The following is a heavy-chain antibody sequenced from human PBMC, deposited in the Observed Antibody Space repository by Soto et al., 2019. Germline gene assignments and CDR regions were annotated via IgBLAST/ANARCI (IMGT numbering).Heavy chain of an antibody. J-gene: IGHJ6*03. CDR3: ARDMRDLRFLEWLPYYYYYYMDV. CDR2: IIPILGIA. D-gene: IGHD3-3*01. Sequence: SVKVSCKASGGTFSSYTISWVRQAPGQGLEWMGRIIPILGIANYAQKFQGRVTITADKSTSTAYMELSSLRSEDTAVYYCARDMRDLRFLEWLPYYYYYYMDVWG. V-gene: IGHV1-69*04. CDR1: GGTFSSYT.